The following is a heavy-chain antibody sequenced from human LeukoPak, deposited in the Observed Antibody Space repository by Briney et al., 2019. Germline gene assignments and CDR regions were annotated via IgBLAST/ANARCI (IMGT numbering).Heavy chain of an antibody. J-gene: IGHJ6*03. V-gene: IGHV4-59*01. CDR2: IYYSGST. D-gene: IGHD3-3*01. Sequence: PSETLSLTCTISGGSITNYYWSWIRQPPGKGLEWIGYIYYSGSTSYNPSLKSRVTISVDTSKNQFSLKLSSVTAADTAVYCCARDASEAFWSGYSPTYFYYYYMDVWGKGTTVTVSS. CDR3: ARDASEAFWSGYSPTYFYYYYMDV. CDR1: GGSITNYY.